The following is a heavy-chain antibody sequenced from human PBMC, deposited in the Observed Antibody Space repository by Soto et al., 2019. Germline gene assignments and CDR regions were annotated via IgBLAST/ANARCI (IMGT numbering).Heavy chain of an antibody. V-gene: IGHV1-69*10. CDR1: GGFNNYA. Sequence: SVKVSCKASGGFNNYAVSWVRQAPGQVLEWMGVTIPELGTSNYAQRLQGRVTITVDKATNTAYLNLTPLTSEDTAIYYCARTSMTRIYYWGQGTLVTVSS. J-gene: IGHJ4*02. CDR3: ARTSMTRIYY. D-gene: IGHD4-17*01. CDR2: TIPELGTS.